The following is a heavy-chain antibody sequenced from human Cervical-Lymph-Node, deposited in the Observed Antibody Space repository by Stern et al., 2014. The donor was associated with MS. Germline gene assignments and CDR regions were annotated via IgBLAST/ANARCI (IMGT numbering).Heavy chain of an antibody. J-gene: IGHJ4*02. CDR3: ASAYSSSHYYFDY. V-gene: IGHV3-33*01. D-gene: IGHD6-13*01. Sequence: VQLVESGGGVVQPGRSLRLSCAASGFSFSSYAMHWVRQAPGKGLEWVALIWYDGSNPYYADSVTGRFTISRDNSKNTLYLQMNSLRAEDTAVYYCASAYSSSHYYFDYWGQGTLVTVSS. CDR1: GFSFSSYA. CDR2: IWYDGSNP.